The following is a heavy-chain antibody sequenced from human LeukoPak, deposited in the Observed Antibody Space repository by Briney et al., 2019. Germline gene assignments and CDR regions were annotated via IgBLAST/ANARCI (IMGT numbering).Heavy chain of an antibody. J-gene: IGHJ4*02. D-gene: IGHD3-22*01. V-gene: IGHV3-23*01. CDR1: GFTFSSYA. Sequence: GGSLRLSCAASGFTFSSYAMSWVRQAPGKGLEWVSAISGSGGSTYYADSVKGRFTISRDNSKNTLYLQMNSLRAEDTAVYYCARDRGWLHYYDSSGYHFDYWGQGTLVTVSS. CDR3: ARDRGWLHYYDSSGYHFDY. CDR2: ISGSGGST.